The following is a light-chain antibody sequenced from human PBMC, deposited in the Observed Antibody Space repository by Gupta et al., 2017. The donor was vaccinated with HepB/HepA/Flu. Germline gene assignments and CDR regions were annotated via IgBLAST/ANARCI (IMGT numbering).Light chain of an antibody. Sequence: ETVMTQSPATLSVSPGERATLSCRASQSVSINLAWYQQKPGQGPRLLIYDASSKATGIPARFSGSGSGTEFTLTISSPQSEDFAVYYCQQYNNWPLTFGGGTKVEIK. CDR1: QSVSIN. CDR2: DAS. J-gene: IGKJ4*01. V-gene: IGKV3-15*01. CDR3: QQYNNWPLT.